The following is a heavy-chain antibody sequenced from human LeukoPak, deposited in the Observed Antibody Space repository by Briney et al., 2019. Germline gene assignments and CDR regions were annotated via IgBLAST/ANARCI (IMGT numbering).Heavy chain of an antibody. CDR1: RFTFRSHA. J-gene: IGHJ4*02. CDR2: IGGSGGRT. Sequence: GGSLRLSCAATRFTFRSHAMNWVRQAPGKGLEWVSGIGGSGGRTYYADSVKGRFTISRDNSKNTLYLQMNSLRAEDTAVYYCAKEPDEITIIVVPPAALWGRRTLVTVSS. CDR3: AKEPDEITIIVVPPAAL. V-gene: IGHV3-23*01. D-gene: IGHD3-22*01.